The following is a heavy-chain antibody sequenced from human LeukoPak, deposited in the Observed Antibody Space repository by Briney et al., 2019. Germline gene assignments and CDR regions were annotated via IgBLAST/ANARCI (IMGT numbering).Heavy chain of an antibody. V-gene: IGHV3-11*03. CDR3: VRWAREADN. J-gene: IGHJ4*02. Sequence: GGSLRLSCAASGFTFSDYYMNWIRQTPGKGLEWLSYISGSSHDINYADSVKGRFTVSRDNVKNSLYLEMNSLRVEDTAVHYCVRWAREADNWGRGTQVTVSS. CDR1: GFTFSDYY. CDR2: ISGSSHDI. D-gene: IGHD2-15*01.